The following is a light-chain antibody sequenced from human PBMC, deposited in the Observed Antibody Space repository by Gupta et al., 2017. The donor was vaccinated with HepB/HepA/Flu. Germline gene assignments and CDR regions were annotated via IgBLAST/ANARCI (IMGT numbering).Light chain of an antibody. CDR1: SSNIGSNY. CDR2: RNN. J-gene: IGLJ2*01. Sequence: QSVLTQPPSASGTPGQRVTISCSGSSSNIGSNYVYWYQQLPGTAPKLLIYRNNQRPSGVPDRFSGSKSGTSASRAISGLRSEDEADYYCAAWDDSHPNNLAGVFGGGTKLTVL. CDR3: AAWDDSHPNNLAGV. V-gene: IGLV1-47*01.